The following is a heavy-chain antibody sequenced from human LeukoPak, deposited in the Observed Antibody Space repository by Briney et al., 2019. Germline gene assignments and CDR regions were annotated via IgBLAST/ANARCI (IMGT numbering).Heavy chain of an antibody. CDR1: GGTFSSYA. Sequence: PGASVKVSCKASGGTFSSYAISWVRQAPGQGLEWMGGIIPIFGTANYAQKFQGRVTITADESTSTAYMELSSLRSEDTAVYYCAVWGDTAMVMDYWGQGTLVTVSS. V-gene: IGHV1-69*13. CDR2: IIPIFGTA. CDR3: AVWGDTAMVMDY. J-gene: IGHJ4*02. D-gene: IGHD5-18*01.